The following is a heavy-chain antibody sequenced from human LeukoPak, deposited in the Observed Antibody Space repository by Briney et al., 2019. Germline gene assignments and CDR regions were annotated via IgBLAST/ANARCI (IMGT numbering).Heavy chain of an antibody. CDR3: ASPSCDSTSCYGWFDP. Sequence: ASVKVSCKASGYTFTGYYMHWVRQAPGQGREWMGWINPNSGGTNYAQKFQCRVTMTRDTSISTAYMELSRLRSDDTAVYYCASPSCDSTSCYGWFDPWGQGTLVTVSS. CDR2: INPNSGGT. CDR1: GYTFTGYY. V-gene: IGHV1-2*02. D-gene: IGHD2-2*01. J-gene: IGHJ5*02.